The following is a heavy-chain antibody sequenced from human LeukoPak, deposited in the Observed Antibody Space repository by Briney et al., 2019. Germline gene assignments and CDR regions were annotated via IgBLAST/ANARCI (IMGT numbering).Heavy chain of an antibody. V-gene: IGHV4-59*01. CDR1: GDSISHNH. J-gene: IGHJ5*02. Sequence: SETLSLTYTLSGDSISHNHWTWIRQPPGKGLEWIGFIYVSGNSNYNPSLKSRVTISADTSKNRFSLRLSSVTAADTAVYYCAKDQPYSSTGYSGYFDPWGQGTLVTVSS. CDR3: AKDQPYSSTGYSGYFDP. D-gene: IGHD6-13*01. CDR2: IYVSGNS.